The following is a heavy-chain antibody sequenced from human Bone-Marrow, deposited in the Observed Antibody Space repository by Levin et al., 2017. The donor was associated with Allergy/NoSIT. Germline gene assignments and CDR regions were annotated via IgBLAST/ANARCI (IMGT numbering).Heavy chain of an antibody. CDR2: IWYDGSKK. J-gene: IGHJ4*02. Sequence: GESLKISCATSGFTFRTHGMHWVRQAPGKGLEWVALIWYDGSKKFYADSVKGRFTISRDNSKSTLWLQMNSLRAEDTAVYYCVGGDSGSYHFDYWGQGALVTVSS. CDR1: GFTFRTHG. D-gene: IGHD1-26*01. CDR3: VGGDSGSYHFDY. V-gene: IGHV3-33*01.